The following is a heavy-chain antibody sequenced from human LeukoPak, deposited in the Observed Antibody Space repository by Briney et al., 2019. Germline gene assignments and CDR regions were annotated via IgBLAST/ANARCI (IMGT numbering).Heavy chain of an antibody. CDR2: INHSGST. CDR3: ARGPSSGWFDY. J-gene: IGHJ4*02. Sequence: GSLRLSCAASGFTFSDYYMSWIRQPPGKGLVWIGEINHSGSTKYNPSLKSRVTLSVDTSKNQFSLKLSSVTAADTAVYYCARGPSSGWFDYWGQGTLVTVSS. CDR1: GFTFSDYY. V-gene: IGHV4-34*01. D-gene: IGHD6-19*01.